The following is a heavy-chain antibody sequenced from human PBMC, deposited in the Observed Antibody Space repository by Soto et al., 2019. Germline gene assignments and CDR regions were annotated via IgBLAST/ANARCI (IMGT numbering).Heavy chain of an antibody. D-gene: IGHD2-2*01. V-gene: IGHV4-39*01. CDR3: ARSSQLLSNFDL. J-gene: IGHJ2*01. CDR1: GGSISSSSYY. CDR2: IYYSGST. Sequence: QLQLQESGPGLVKPSETLSLTCTVSGGSISSSSYYWGWIRQPPGKGLEWIGSIYYSGSTYYNPSLKSRVTISVDTTKNPSSLKLSSVTAADTAVYYCARSSQLLSNFDLWGRGTLVTVSS.